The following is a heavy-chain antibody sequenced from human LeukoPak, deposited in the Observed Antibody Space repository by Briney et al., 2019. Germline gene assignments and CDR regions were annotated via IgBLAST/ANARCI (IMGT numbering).Heavy chain of an antibody. J-gene: IGHJ5*02. D-gene: IGHD2-2*01. Sequence: GGSLRLSCAASGFSFSSYAMTWVRQAPGKGLEWVSALSASGGTTYYADSVKGRFTTSRDNSKNTLYLHMNSLRAEDTAVYYCAKLPRGYCSSTSCPNWFDTWGQGTLVTVSS. CDR1: GFSFSSYA. CDR2: LSASGGTT. CDR3: AKLPRGYCSSTSCPNWFDT. V-gene: IGHV3-23*01.